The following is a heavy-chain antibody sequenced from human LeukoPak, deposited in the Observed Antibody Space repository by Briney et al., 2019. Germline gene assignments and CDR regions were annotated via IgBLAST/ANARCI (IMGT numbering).Heavy chain of an antibody. CDR3: ARDLSYCGGDCPSANH. D-gene: IGHD2-21*02. J-gene: IGHJ4*02. CDR2: INPSGGST. Sequence: ASVKVSCKASGYTFTSYYMHCVRQAPGQGLEWMGIINPSGGSTSYAQKFQGRVTMTRDTSTSTVYMELSSLRSEDTAVYYCARDLSYCGGDCPSANHWGQGTLVTVSS. V-gene: IGHV1-46*01. CDR1: GYTFTSYY.